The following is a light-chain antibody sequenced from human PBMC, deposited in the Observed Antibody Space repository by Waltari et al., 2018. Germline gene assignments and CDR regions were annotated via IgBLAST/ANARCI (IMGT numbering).Light chain of an antibody. V-gene: IGKV3-20*01. CDR3: QQYGSSPSS. CDR2: AAS. J-gene: IGKJ3*01. CDR1: QRLSSNY. Sequence: IVLTQSPGTLSLSPGERATLSCRASQRLSSNYLAWYQQKPGQTPRLLIHAASTRATGIPDRFSGSGSGTDFILTITRLEPEDVAVYFCQQYGSSPSSFGPGTKLHIK.